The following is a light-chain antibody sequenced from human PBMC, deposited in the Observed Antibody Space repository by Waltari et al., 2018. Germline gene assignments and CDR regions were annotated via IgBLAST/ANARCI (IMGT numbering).Light chain of an antibody. CDR3: MQATHWPWT. J-gene: IGKJ1*01. V-gene: IGKV2-30*01. CDR1: QSLGTSVGNAY. CDR2: KVS. Sequence: DVVMTQSPISLSVTLGQPASISCRSSQSLGTSVGNAYLSWFHQRPGPSPRRLFYKVSDRDSGVPDRFSGSGSGTDFTLKISRVEAEDVGLYYCMQATHWPWTFGQGTKVEVK.